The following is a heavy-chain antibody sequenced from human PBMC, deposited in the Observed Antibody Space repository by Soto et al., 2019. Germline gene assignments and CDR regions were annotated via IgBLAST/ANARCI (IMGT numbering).Heavy chain of an antibody. CDR2: ISAYNGNT. CDR3: ARKYYDFWSGYLRHYYYYMDV. J-gene: IGHJ6*03. Sequence: QVQLVQSGAEVKKPGASVKVSCKASGYTFTSYGISWVRQAPGQGLEWMGWISAYNGNTNYAQKLQGRVTMTTDTSTSTAYMELRSLRSDDTVVYYCARKYYDFWSGYLRHYYYYMDVWGKGTTVTVSS. CDR1: GYTFTSYG. V-gene: IGHV1-18*01. D-gene: IGHD3-3*01.